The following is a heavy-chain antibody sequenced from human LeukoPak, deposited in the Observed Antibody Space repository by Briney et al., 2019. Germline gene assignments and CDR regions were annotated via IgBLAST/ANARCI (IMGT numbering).Heavy chain of an antibody. V-gene: IGHV1-8*01. D-gene: IGHD4-17*01. Sequence: CIVLMNPNSLNTGYAQNFQGRVTMTRNTSISTAYMELSSLRSEDTAVYYCARGFGPTVTTSWGQGTLVTVSS. CDR2: MNPNSLNT. J-gene: IGHJ5*02. CDR3: ARGFGPTVTTS.